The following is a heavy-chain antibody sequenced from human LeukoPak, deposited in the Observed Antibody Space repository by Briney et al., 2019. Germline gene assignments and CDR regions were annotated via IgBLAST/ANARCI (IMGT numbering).Heavy chain of an antibody. Sequence: GASVKVSCKASGYTFTGYYMHWVRQAPGQGLEWMGWINPNSGGTNYAQKFQGRVTMTRDTSISTAYMELSRLRSDDTAVYYCASSSPYYYDSSGYYEFDYWGQGTLVTVSS. CDR3: ASSSPYYYDSSGYYEFDY. V-gene: IGHV1-2*02. CDR2: INPNSGGT. D-gene: IGHD3-22*01. J-gene: IGHJ4*02. CDR1: GYTFTGYY.